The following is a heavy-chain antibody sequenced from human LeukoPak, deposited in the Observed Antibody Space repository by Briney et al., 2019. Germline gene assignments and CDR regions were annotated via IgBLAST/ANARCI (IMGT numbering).Heavy chain of an antibody. CDR2: INPNSGGT. Sequence: ASVKVSCKASGYTFTAYYMHWVRQAPGQGLEWMGWINPNSGGTNYAQKFQGRVTMTTDTSTSTAYMELRSLRSDDTAMYYCARTRGDIAVTGLDYWGQGTLVTVSS. CDR1: GYTFTAYY. D-gene: IGHD6-19*01. CDR3: ARTRGDIAVTGLDY. V-gene: IGHV1-2*02. J-gene: IGHJ4*02.